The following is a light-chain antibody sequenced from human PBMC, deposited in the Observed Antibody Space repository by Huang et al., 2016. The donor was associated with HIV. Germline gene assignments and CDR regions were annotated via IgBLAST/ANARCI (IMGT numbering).Light chain of an antibody. CDR1: QDINNY. J-gene: IGKJ5*01. V-gene: IGKV1-33*01. CDR3: QQYEDLRPIT. CDR2: YAS. Sequence: DIQMTQSPSSLSASVGDRVTITCQASQDINNYLNWYQQKPGKAPKLRIYYASNLDTGVPSRFSGGGSGTDFTFTISGLQPEDFAIYYCQQYEDLRPITFGQGTRLEIK.